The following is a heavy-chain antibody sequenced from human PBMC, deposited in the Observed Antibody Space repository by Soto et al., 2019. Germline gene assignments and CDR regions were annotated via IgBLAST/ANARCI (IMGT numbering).Heavy chain of an antibody. CDR1: GFTFRSYA. D-gene: IGHD6-13*01. Sequence: GGSLRLSCAASGFTFRSYAMSWVRQAPGKGLEWVSAISGSGGSTYYADSVKGRFTISRDNSKNTLYLQMNSLRAEDTAVYCCAKDYIAAAGNYFDYWGQGTLVTVSS. V-gene: IGHV3-23*01. CDR3: AKDYIAAAGNYFDY. J-gene: IGHJ4*02. CDR2: ISGSGGST.